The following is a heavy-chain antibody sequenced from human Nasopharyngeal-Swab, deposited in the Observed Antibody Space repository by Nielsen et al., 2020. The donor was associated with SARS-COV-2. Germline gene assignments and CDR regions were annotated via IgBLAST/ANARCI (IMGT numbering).Heavy chain of an antibody. V-gene: IGHV3-30-3*01. Sequence: GGSLRLSCAASGFTFSTFAMHWVRQAPAKGLEWVAVISYDGSSKYDADSVRGRFTVSRDNSINTLYLQMSSLKIEDTAVYYCARAYTNNGWGHFDHWGQGTLVTVSS. CDR1: GFTFSTFA. CDR2: ISYDGSSK. CDR3: ARAYTNNGWGHFDH. J-gene: IGHJ4*02. D-gene: IGHD6-19*01.